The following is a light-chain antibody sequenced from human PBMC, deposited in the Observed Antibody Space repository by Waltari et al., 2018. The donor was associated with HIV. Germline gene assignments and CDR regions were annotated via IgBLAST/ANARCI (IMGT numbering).Light chain of an antibody. V-gene: IGLV1-36*01. J-gene: IGLJ1*01. CDR2: SHD. Sequence: QSVLTQPPSVSDAPRPRVTISCSGSSSNLGNNAVSWYQPLPGKAPKLLIFSHDLLPSGVSDRFSGSKSGTAASLAISGLQSEDEADYYCAAWDDSLNGYVFGTGTQVTV. CDR3: AAWDDSLNGYV. CDR1: SSNLGNNA.